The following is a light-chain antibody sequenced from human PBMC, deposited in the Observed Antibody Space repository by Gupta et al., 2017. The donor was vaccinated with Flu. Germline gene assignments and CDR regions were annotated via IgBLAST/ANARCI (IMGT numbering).Light chain of an antibody. V-gene: IGKV3-11*01. CDR3: QQRSDWWT. CDR1: QSVSSY. CDR2: DAS. J-gene: IGKJ1*01. Sequence: PGERATLSCRASQSVSSYLAWYQQKPGQAPRLLIYDASNRATGIPARFSGSGSGTDFTLTISSLEPEDFAVYYCQQRSDWWTFGQGTKVEIK.